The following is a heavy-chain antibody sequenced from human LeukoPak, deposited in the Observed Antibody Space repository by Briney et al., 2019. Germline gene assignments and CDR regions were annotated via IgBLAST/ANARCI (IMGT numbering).Heavy chain of an antibody. CDR3: ARDGGGTVFGVVLNDAFDM. J-gene: IGHJ3*02. CDR2: MNPNRGTT. Sequence: ASVKVSCKASGYTFTNYDINWVRQATGQELEWMGWMNPNRGTTGYAHKFQGRVTMTRDTSINVAYMELSSLTSEDTAVYYCARDGGGTVFGVVLNDAFDMWGQGTMLIVSS. V-gene: IGHV1-8*01. D-gene: IGHD3-3*01. CDR1: GYTFTNYD.